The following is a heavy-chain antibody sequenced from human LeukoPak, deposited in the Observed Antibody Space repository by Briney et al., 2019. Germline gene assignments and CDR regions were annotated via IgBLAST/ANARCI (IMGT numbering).Heavy chain of an antibody. V-gene: IGHV4-34*01. CDR3: ARPRRGYSFDY. CDR2: INHSGST. Sequence: SETLSLTCTVSGGSISSYYWGWIRQPPGKGLEWIGEINHSGSTNYNPSLKSRVTISVDTSKNQFSLKLSSVTAADTAVYYCARPRRGYSFDYWGQGTLVTVSS. CDR1: GGSISSYY. J-gene: IGHJ4*02. D-gene: IGHD5-18*01.